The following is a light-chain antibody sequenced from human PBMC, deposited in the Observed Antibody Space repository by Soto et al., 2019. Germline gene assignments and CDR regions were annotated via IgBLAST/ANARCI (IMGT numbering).Light chain of an antibody. CDR3: QQYYSLYT. CDR1: QGISSY. J-gene: IGKJ2*01. CDR2: AAS. V-gene: IGKV1-8*01. Sequence: IQMTQSPSSFSASTGDRVTITCRASQGISSYLAWYQQKPGKAPKLLIYAASTLQSGVPSRFSGSGSGTDFTLTISCLQSEDFATYYCQQYYSLYTFGQGTKLEIK.